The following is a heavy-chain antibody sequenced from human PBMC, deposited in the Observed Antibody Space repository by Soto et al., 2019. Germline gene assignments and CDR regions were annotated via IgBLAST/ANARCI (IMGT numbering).Heavy chain of an antibody. D-gene: IGHD2-21*01. CDR2: VTHSGST. Sequence: QVHLQQWGAGLLKPSETLSLTCGVYGGSLRGSYWSWIRQPPGKALEWLGKVTHSGSTTFNPSLQCRVSVSVDTSDNQFSLKLTSVTAADTAVYYCARGHIPVYGPVPDYFDSWGQGTLVTVSS. V-gene: IGHV4-34*02. CDR3: ARGHIPVYGPVPDYFDS. CDR1: GGSLRGSY. J-gene: IGHJ4*02.